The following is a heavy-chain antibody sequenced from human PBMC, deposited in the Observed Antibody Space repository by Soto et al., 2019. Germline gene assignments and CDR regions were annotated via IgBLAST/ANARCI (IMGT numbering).Heavy chain of an antibody. Sequence: GGSLRLSCAASGFTFSSYGMHWVRQAPGKGLEWVAVISYDGSNKYYADSVKGRFTISRDNSKNTLYLQMNSLRAEDTAVYYCAKTIATIGLDYWRQGTLVTV. V-gene: IGHV3-30*18. CDR1: GFTFSSYG. CDR3: AKTIATIGLDY. CDR2: ISYDGSNK. D-gene: IGHD1-1*01. J-gene: IGHJ4*02.